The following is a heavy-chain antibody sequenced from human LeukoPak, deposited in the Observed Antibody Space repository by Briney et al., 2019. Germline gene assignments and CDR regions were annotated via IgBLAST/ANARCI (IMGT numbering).Heavy chain of an antibody. D-gene: IGHD2-8*01. V-gene: IGHV3-21*01. CDR2: ISSSSSYI. J-gene: IGHJ5*02. Sequence: PGGSLRLSCAASGFTFSSYSMNWVRQAPGRGLEWVSSISSSSSYIYYADSVKGRFTISRDNAKNSLYLQMNSLRAEDTAVYYCARDLMVYAISWFDPWGQGTLVTVSS. CDR3: ARDLMVYAISWFDP. CDR1: GFTFSSYS.